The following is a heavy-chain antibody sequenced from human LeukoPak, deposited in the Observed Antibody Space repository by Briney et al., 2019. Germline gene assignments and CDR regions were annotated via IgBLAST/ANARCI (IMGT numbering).Heavy chain of an antibody. J-gene: IGHJ6*03. CDR1: GFTFSSYS. D-gene: IGHD2-2*01. V-gene: IGHV3-21*01. Sequence: GGSLILSCEASGFTFSSYSMSWVRQAPGKGLEWVSSISSDSSYTFYADSVKGRFTISRDNTKSSLFLQMTGLRAEDTAVYYCASGGGSTSNRYYYYFFYMDVWGKGTTVTVSS. CDR2: ISSDSSYT. CDR3: ASGGGSTSNRYYYYFFYMDV.